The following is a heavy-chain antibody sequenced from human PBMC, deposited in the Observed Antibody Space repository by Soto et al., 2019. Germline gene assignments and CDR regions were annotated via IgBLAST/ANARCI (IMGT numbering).Heavy chain of an antibody. V-gene: IGHV3-30*18. CDR2: ISYDGKNR. CDR3: AKDPWTYHGVSGFYSYFQD. Sequence: QVQLVESGGGVVQPGRSLRLSCAASGFTFSSYGMHWVRQAPGKGLEWVAAISYDGKNRFYGDSVKGRFTISRDNSKNTLYVQMNSLRVEDTAVYYCAKDPWTYHGVSGFYSYFQDWGQGTLVTVSS. CDR1: GFTFSSYG. D-gene: IGHD3-22*01. J-gene: IGHJ1*01.